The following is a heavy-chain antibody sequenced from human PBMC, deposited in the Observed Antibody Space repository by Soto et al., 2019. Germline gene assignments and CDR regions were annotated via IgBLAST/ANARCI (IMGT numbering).Heavy chain of an antibody. CDR3: ARSYVQNRPIDY. Sequence: ASVKVSCKASGYTLTAYYIHWVRQAPGQGREWMGIVNPGDGSTRYAQMFQDRVTMMRDTSTSTIYMELSSLRSEDTAVHYCARSYVQNRPIDYWGQGTLVTVSS. D-gene: IGHD3-10*02. CDR2: VNPGDGST. CDR1: GYTLTAYY. J-gene: IGHJ4*02. V-gene: IGHV1-46*01.